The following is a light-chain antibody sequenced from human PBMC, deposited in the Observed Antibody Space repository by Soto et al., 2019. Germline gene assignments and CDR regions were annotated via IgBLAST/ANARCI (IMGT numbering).Light chain of an antibody. Sequence: ETVMTQYPGTLPVSLGERATLSCRASQSVSIHLAWYQQKPGQAPRLLIYDTSTRATGIPARFSGSGSGTEFTLTISSLQSEDFAVYYCQQYSNGPPITFGQGTRLE. J-gene: IGKJ5*01. V-gene: IGKV3-15*01. CDR3: QQYSNGPPIT. CDR2: DTS. CDR1: QSVSIH.